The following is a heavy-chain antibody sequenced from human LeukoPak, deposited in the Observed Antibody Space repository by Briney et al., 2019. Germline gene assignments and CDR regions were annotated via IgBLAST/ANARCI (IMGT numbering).Heavy chain of an antibody. CDR2: ITSAGENT. CDR1: EFTFSIYA. Sequence: GGSLRLSCAASEFTFSIYAMSWVRQAPGRGLEWVSSITSAGENTFYTGSVKGRFTISRDNSRNTLYLQMNSLRAEDTAIYYCAKDRPNYYGSNGHYYRRDGDYWGQGTLVTVSS. CDR3: AKDRPNYYGSNGHYYRRDGDY. J-gene: IGHJ4*02. V-gene: IGHV3-23*01. D-gene: IGHD3-22*01.